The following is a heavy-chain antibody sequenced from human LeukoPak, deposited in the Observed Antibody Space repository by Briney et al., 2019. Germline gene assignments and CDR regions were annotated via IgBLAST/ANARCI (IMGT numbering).Heavy chain of an antibody. CDR2: SYNSGST. CDR3: ARALGYSSGWGVDY. CDR1: GGSISNYY. J-gene: IGHJ4*02. D-gene: IGHD6-19*01. V-gene: IGHV4-59*01. Sequence: SETLSLTCTVSGGSISNYYWSWIRQPPGKGLEYIGYSYNSGSTYYNPSLKSRVIISQDTSKNPFSLNLSSVTAADTAVYYCARALGYSSGWGVDYWGQGILVTVSS.